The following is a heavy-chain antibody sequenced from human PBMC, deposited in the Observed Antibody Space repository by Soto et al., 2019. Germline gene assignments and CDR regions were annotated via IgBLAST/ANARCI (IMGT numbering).Heavy chain of an antibody. V-gene: IGHV1-69*02. J-gene: IGHJ3*02. CDR3: SIGSWSAETFDI. D-gene: IGHD2-2*01. CDR1: GGTFSTYT. Sequence: QVHLVQSGAEVKKPGSSVKVSCKAAGGTFSTYTLIWVRQAPGQGLEWMGRIIPMLAVTNSAQRFQGRVTLTADKSTSTAFMELTSLRSDDTAVYYCSIGSWSAETFDIWGQATMVTVSS. CDR2: IIPMLAVT.